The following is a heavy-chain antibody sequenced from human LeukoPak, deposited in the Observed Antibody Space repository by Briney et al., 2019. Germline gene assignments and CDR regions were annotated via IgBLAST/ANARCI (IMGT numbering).Heavy chain of an antibody. CDR2: IYYSGST. CDR1: GGLMRRGGYY. J-gene: IGHJ4*02. D-gene: IGHD4-17*01. V-gene: IGHV4-31*03. CDR3: ARNLRSSLEY. Sequence: PSETQTLMCTVSGGLMRRGGYYGSWIRQHPGKGLEWIGYIYYSGSTYYNPSLKSRVTISVDTSKNQFSLKLSSVTAADTAVYFCARNLRSSLEYEGQGKGVTVSS.